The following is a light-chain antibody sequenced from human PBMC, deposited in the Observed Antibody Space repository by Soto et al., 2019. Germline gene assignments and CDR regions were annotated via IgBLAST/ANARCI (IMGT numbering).Light chain of an antibody. J-gene: IGKJ1*01. CDR1: QSVSSSY. CDR2: GAS. CDR3: QQYGSSLTWT. Sequence: EIVLTQSPGTLSLSPGERATLSCRASQSVSSSYLAWYQQKPGQAPRLLLYGASSRATGIPDRFSGSGSGTDFTLTIIRLEPEDFAVYYCQQYGSSLTWTFGQGTKVEIK. V-gene: IGKV3-20*01.